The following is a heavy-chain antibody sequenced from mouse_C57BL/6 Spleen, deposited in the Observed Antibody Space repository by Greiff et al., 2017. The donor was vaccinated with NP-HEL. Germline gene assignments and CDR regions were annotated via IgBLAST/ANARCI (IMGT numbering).Heavy chain of an antibody. CDR3: TREDYYGSSPGAWFAY. J-gene: IGHJ3*01. CDR2: ISSGGDYI. CDR1: GFTFSSYA. V-gene: IGHV5-9-1*02. Sequence: EVMLVESGEGLVKPGGSLKLSCAASGFTFSSYAMSWVRQTPEKRLEWVAYISSGGDYIYYADTVKGRFTISRDNARNTLYLQMSSLKSEDTSVYYCTREDYYGSSPGAWFAYWGQGTLVTVSA. D-gene: IGHD1-1*01.